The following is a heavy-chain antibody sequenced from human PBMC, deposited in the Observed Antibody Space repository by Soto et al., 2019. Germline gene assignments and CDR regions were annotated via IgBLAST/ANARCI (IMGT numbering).Heavy chain of an antibody. CDR2: ISGSGGST. CDR1: GFTFSSYA. D-gene: IGHD3-10*01. V-gene: IGHV3-23*01. J-gene: IGHJ4*02. Sequence: GGSLRLSCAASGFTFSSYAMSWVRQAPGKGLEWVSAISGSGGSTYYADSVKGRFTISRDNSKNTLYLQMNSLRAEDTAVYYCARKHPSYYGSGSYYTILFFDYWGQGTLVTVS. CDR3: ARKHPSYYGSGSYYTILFFDY.